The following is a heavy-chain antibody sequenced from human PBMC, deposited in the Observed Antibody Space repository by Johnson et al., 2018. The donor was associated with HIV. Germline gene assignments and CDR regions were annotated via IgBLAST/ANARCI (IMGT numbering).Heavy chain of an antibody. CDR2: IYSAGST. J-gene: IGHJ3*01. D-gene: IGHD3-22*01. CDR1: GFTVSSNY. CDR3: ARAGTSGSYAFDF. V-gene: IGHV3-66*01. Sequence: VQLVESGGGLVQPGGSLRLSCAASGFTVSSNYMTWVRQAPGKGLEWVSVIYSAGSTYYADSVTGRFTISRDNSKTTLYLQMNSLRAEDTAVYYCARAGTSGSYAFDFWGQGTMVTVSS.